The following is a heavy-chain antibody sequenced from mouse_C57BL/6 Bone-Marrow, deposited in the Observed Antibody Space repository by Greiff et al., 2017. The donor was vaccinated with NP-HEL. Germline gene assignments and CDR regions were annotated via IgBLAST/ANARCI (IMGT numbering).Heavy chain of an antibody. J-gene: IGHJ2*01. D-gene: IGHD3-2*02. V-gene: IGHV5-9*01. CDR1: GFTFSSYT. CDR2: ISGGGGNT. Sequence: EVQRVESGGGLVKPGGSLKLSCAASGFTFSSYTMSWVRQTPEKRLEWVATISGGGGNTYYPDSVKGRFTISRDNAKNTLYLQMSSLRSEDTALYYCARQGSSGSLFDYWGQGTTLTVSS. CDR3: ARQGSSGSLFDY.